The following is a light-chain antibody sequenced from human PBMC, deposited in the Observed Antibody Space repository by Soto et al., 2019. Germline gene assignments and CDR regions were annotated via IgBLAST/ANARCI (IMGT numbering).Light chain of an antibody. V-gene: IGKV3-11*01. CDR1: QSVSTS. CDR3: QVRDVWPS. Sequence: IVLTQSPATLSLSPGERAALSCRASQSVSTSLVWYQHKPGQAPRLFIYDASKRAPGIPARFSGSGSGTDFTLTISSLELEDFAVYYCQVRDVWPSFGQGTKVDIK. J-gene: IGKJ1*01. CDR2: DAS.